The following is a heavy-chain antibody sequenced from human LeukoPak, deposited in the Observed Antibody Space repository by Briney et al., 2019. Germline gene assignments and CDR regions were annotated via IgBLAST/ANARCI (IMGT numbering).Heavy chain of an antibody. CDR3: ARRGGRHILYSSPVDY. V-gene: IGHV4-34*01. J-gene: IGHJ4*02. CDR2: INHSGST. Sequence: SETLSLTCAVYGGSFSGYYWSWIRQPPGKGLEWIGEINHSGSTNYNPSLKSRVTISVDTSKNQFSLKLSSVTAADTAVYYCARRGGRHILYSSPVDYWGQGTLVTVSS. D-gene: IGHD6-13*01. CDR1: GGSFSGYY.